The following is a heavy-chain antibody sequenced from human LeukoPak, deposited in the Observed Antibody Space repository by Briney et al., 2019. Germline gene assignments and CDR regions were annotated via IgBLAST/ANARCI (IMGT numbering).Heavy chain of an antibody. CDR2: IYYSGST. CDR1: GFTFGDYA. CDR3: ARHWDDYGDYYFDY. Sequence: GSLRLSCTASGFTFGDYAMSWFRQAPGKGLEWIGYIYYSGSTNYNPSLKSRVTISVDTSKNQFSLKLSSVTAADTAVYYCARHWDDYGDYYFDYWGQGTLVTVSS. J-gene: IGHJ4*02. V-gene: IGHV4-59*08. D-gene: IGHD4-17*01.